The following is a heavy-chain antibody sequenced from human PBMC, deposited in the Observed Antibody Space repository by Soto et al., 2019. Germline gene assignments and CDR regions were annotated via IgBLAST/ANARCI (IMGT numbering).Heavy chain of an antibody. J-gene: IGHJ6*02. CDR3: AKELQRGMDV. D-gene: IGHD4-4*01. CDR2: IHPNSGGT. Sequence: QVQLVQSGAEVKQPGASVNVSCKASGYTFSVYHMHWVRQAPGQGLEWMGWIHPNSGGTNYAQRFEGRVTMTRDTSINTAYMELSRLTSDDTAVYYCAKELQRGMDVWGQGTTVTVSS. V-gene: IGHV1-2*02. CDR1: GYTFSVYH.